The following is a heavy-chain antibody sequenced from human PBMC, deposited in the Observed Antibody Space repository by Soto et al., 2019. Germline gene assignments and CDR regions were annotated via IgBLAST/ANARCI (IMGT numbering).Heavy chain of an antibody. CDR1: GGTFSSYA. J-gene: IGHJ5*02. CDR2: IIPIFGTA. D-gene: IGHD2-2*01. V-gene: IGHV1-69*01. CDR3: ARCPLAVVPAARRPPPWFDP. Sequence: QVQLVQSGAEVKKPGSSVKVSCKASGGTFSSYAISWVRQAPGQGLEWMGGIIPIFGTANYAQKFQGRVTITADESTSTAYMELRSLRSEDTAVYYCARCPLAVVPAARRPPPWFDPWGQGTLVTVSS.